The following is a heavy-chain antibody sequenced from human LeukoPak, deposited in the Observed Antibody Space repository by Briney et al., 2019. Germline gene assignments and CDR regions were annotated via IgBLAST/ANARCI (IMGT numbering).Heavy chain of an antibody. J-gene: IGHJ4*02. CDR2: ISGNGGRT. Sequence: GGSLRLSCAASGFTFSTYGMSWVRQAPGKGLDWVSGISGNGGRTTYADSVAGRFTVSRDNSKNTLYLQMNSLRAEETAVYYCARGELRFLEWFVPTFDYWGQGTLVTVSS. CDR3: ARGELRFLEWFVPTFDY. D-gene: IGHD3-3*01. CDR1: GFTFSTYG. V-gene: IGHV3-23*01.